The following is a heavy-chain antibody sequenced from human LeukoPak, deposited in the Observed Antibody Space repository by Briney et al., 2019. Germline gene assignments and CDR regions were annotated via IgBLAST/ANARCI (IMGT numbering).Heavy chain of an antibody. V-gene: IGHV3-11*01. D-gene: IGHD4-11*01. CDR1: GFTFSDYY. J-gene: IGHJ4*02. Sequence: GGSLRLSCAASGFTFSDYYMSWIRQAPGKGLEWVSYISSSGSTIYYADSVKGRFTISRDNAKNSLYLQMNSLRAEDTAVYYCARDEGILVYSNYGFDYWGQGTLVTVSS. CDR2: ISSSGSTI. CDR3: ARDEGILVYSNYGFDY.